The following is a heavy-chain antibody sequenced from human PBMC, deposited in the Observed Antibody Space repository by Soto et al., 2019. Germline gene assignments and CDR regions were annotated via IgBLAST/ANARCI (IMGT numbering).Heavy chain of an antibody. D-gene: IGHD3-22*01. Sequence: PGGSLRLSCAASGFTFSDYYMSWIRQAPGKGLEWVSHISSSGSTTHYADSVKGRFTISRDNAKKSLYLQMNSLRAEDTAVYYCARAPYYYDSGGYQGSWGQGTLVTVS. CDR2: ISSSGSTT. CDR3: ARAPYYYDSGGYQGS. CDR1: GFTFSDYY. J-gene: IGHJ5*02. V-gene: IGHV3-11*01.